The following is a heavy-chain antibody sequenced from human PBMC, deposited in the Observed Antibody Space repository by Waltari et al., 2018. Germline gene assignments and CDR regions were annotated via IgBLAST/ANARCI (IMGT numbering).Heavy chain of an antibody. CDR3: VKDNSHGGKFLDS. D-gene: IGHD2-15*01. CDR1: GFTFSQYG. V-gene: IGHV3-30*18. CDR2: ISFDGKET. Sequence: QVRLIESGGGAVQPGGHLRLSCFASGFTFSQYGMHWVRQAPGKGLEWLTLISFDGKETYYGDSAEGRFTIARDNSRDTLYLQLDNLRVEETAEYYCVKDNSHGGKFLDSWGPGAQVIVFS. J-gene: IGHJ4*02.